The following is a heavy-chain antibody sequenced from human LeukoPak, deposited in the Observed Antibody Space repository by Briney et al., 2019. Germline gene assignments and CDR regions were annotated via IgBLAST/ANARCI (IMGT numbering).Heavy chain of an antibody. D-gene: IGHD5-24*01. CDR2: ISDNGGNT. CDR1: GFTFSTYG. CDR3: ATATTPTISRHYFDS. Sequence: GGTLRLSCAASGFTFSTYGMGWVRQAPGKGLEWVSSISDNGGNTYYADSAKGRFTISRDNSRNTLYLQMNSLRAEDTAVYYCATATTPTISRHYFDSWGQGTLVTVSS. J-gene: IGHJ4*02. V-gene: IGHV3-23*01.